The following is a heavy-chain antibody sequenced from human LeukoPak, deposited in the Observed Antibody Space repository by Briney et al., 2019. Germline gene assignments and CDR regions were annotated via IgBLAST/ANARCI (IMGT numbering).Heavy chain of an antibody. CDR1: GFTFSSYE. Sequence: GGSLRLSCAASGFTFSSYEMNWVRQAPGKGLEWVSYISSSGSTIYYADSVKGRFTISRDNAKNSLYLQMNSLRAEDTAIYYCAGLTLEWLLSDYWGQGTLVTVSS. CDR3: AGLTLEWLLSDY. V-gene: IGHV3-48*03. CDR2: ISSSGSTI. J-gene: IGHJ4*02. D-gene: IGHD3-3*01.